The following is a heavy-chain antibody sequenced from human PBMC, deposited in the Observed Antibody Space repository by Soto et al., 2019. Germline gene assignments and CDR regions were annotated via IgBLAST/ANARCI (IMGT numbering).Heavy chain of an antibody. V-gene: IGHV1-18*01. Sequence: ASVKVSCKASGYTFTGYGISWVRLAPGQGLEWMGWITPYNGIRGYAQKFQGRVTMTTDKSTSTAFMELSNLRSDDTAVYYCARGLAPSDDWGQGTLVTVSS. CDR3: ARGLAPSDD. CDR1: GYTFTGYG. CDR2: ITPYNGIR. J-gene: IGHJ4*02. D-gene: IGHD3-3*02.